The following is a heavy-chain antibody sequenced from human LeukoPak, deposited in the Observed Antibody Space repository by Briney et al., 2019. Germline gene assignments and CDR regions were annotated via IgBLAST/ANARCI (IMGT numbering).Heavy chain of an antibody. CDR1: GYTFTSYG. V-gene: IGHV1-18*01. D-gene: IGHD3-10*01. CDR3: ARDKSYYGSGSTDAFDI. J-gene: IGHJ3*02. CDR2: ISAYNGNT. Sequence: ASVKVSCKASGYTFTSYGISWVRQAPGQGLGGMGWISAYNGNTNYAQKLQGRVTMTTDTSTSTAYMELRSLRSDDTAVYYCARDKSYYGSGSTDAFDIWGQGTMVTVSS.